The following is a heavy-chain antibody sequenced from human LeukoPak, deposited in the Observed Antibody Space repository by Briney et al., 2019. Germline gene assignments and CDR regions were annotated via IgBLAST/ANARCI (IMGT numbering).Heavy chain of an antibody. V-gene: IGHV3-13*01. D-gene: IGHD6-13*01. Sequence: GGSLRLSCAASGFTFSSYDMHWVRQATGKGLEWVSAIGTAGDTYYPGSVKGRFTISRENAKNSLYLQMNSLRAGDTAVYYCARGLIAARGYYGMDVWGQGTTVTVSS. CDR3: ARGLIAARGYYGMDV. J-gene: IGHJ6*02. CDR2: IGTAGDT. CDR1: GFTFSSYD.